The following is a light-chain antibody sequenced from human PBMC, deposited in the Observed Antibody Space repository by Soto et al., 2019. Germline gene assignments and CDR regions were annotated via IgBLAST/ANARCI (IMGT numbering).Light chain of an antibody. CDR3: SSYADSDNLV. Sequence: QSVLTQPPSASGSPGQSVTISCTGTSSDVGSYNYVSWYQQHPGKAPKLMIYDVNKRPSGVPDRFSGSKSDNTASLTVSGLQAEDEADYYCSSYADSDNLVFGGGTKLTVL. CDR2: DVN. V-gene: IGLV2-8*01. CDR1: SSDVGSYNY. J-gene: IGLJ3*02.